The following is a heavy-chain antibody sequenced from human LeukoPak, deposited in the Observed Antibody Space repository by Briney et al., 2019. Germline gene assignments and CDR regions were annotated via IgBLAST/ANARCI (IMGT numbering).Heavy chain of an antibody. CDR3: ASTRAVWFGDPGYYGMDV. D-gene: IGHD3-10*01. CDR2: IWYDGSNK. J-gene: IGHJ6*04. CDR1: GFTFSSYG. Sequence: GGSLRLSCAASGFTFSSYGMHWVRQAPGKGLEWVAVIWYDGSNKYYADSVKGRFTISRDNSKNTLYLQVNSLRAEDTAVYYCASTRAVWFGDPGYYGMDVWGKGTTVTVSS. V-gene: IGHV3-33*01.